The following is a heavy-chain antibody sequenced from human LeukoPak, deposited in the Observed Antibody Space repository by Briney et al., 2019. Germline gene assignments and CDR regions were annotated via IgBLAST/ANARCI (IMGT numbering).Heavy chain of an antibody. CDR3: ARALPHRRLMDTTMEQHWFDP. J-gene: IGHJ5*02. CDR1: GYIFTSYF. Sequence: GASVKVSCKASGYIFTSYFMHWVRQAPGQGLEWMELINPTGGSKRYVQNFEGRVTMTRDMSTSTVYMELSSLRSEDTAVYYCARALPHRRLMDTTMEQHWFDPWGQGTLVTVSS. D-gene: IGHD5-18*01. CDR2: INPTGGSK. V-gene: IGHV1-46*01.